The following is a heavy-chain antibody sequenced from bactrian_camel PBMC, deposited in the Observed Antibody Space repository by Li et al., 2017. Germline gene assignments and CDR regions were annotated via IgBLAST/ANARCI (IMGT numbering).Heavy chain of an antibody. D-gene: IGHD7*01. J-gene: IGHJ4*01. CDR1: GYDPRNFC. V-gene: IGHV3S53*01. CDR3: GANRRSGTGYCNPRLRPFYGMTS. CDR2: LDSDGLA. Sequence: QLVESGGGSVQAGGSLRLSCVASGYDPRNFCMGWFRGDDREGLAGLDSDGLAIYANKVKGRFTITFDSAKRTLYLQMNDLKPEDTARYYCGANRRSGTGYCNPRLRPFYGMTSWGEGTQVTVS.